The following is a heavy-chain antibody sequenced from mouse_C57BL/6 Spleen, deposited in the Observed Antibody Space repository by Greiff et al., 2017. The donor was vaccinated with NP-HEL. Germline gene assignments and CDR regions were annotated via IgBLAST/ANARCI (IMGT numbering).Heavy chain of an antibody. Sequence: EVKLMESGGGLVKPGGSLKLSCAASGFTFSDYGMHWVRQAPEKGLEWVAYISSGSSNIYYADTVKGRFTISRDNAKNTLFLQMTSLRSEDTAMYYCAKGGITTPYYAMDYWGQGTSVTVSS. J-gene: IGHJ4*01. CDR1: GFTFSDYG. D-gene: IGHD1-1*01. CDR3: AKGGITTPYYAMDY. V-gene: IGHV5-17*01. CDR2: ISSGSSNI.